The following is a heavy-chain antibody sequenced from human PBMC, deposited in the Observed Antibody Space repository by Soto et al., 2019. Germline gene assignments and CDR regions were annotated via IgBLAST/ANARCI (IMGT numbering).Heavy chain of an antibody. CDR3: AQADVVVTAHLLEYFQH. D-gene: IGHD2-21*02. Sequence: EVQLLESGGGLVQPGGSLRLSCAASGFTFSSYAMSWVRQAPGKGLEWVSAISGSGGSTYYADSVKGRFTISRDNSKNTLYLQMNSLRAEDTAGYYCAQADVVVTAHLLEYFQHWGQGTLVTVSS. CDR2: ISGSGGST. CDR1: GFTFSSYA. V-gene: IGHV3-23*01. J-gene: IGHJ1*01.